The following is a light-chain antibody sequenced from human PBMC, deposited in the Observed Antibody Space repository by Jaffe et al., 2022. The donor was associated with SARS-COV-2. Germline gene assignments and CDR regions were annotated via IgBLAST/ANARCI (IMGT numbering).Light chain of an antibody. CDR2: WAS. V-gene: IGKV4-1*01. J-gene: IGKJ2*01. Sequence: DIVMTQSPDSLAVSLGERATINCKSSQSVFYSSNSKNYLAWYQQKAGQPPKLLIYWASTRESGVPDRFSGSGSRTDFTLTINSLQAEDVAVYYCQQYYSTPITFGQGTKLEVK. CDR3: QQYYSTPIT. CDR1: QSVFYSSNSKNY.